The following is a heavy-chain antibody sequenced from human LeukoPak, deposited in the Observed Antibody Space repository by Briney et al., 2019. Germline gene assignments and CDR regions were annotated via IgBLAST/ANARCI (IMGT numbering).Heavy chain of an antibody. V-gene: IGHV3-21*06. CDR2: ISSSSTYI. Sequence: GGSLRLSCAASGFIFSSYSMNWVRQAPGKGLGWVSSISSSSTYIYYADSVKGRFTISRDNAKNSLYLQMNSLRAEDTAVYYCAKDLNTVTTAFFVHWGQGTLVTVSS. CDR3: AKDLNTVTTAFFVH. CDR1: GFIFSSYS. J-gene: IGHJ4*02. D-gene: IGHD4-11*01.